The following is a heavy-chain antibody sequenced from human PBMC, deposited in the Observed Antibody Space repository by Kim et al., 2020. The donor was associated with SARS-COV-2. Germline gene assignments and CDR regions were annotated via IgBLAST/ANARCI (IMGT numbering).Heavy chain of an antibody. J-gene: IGHJ4*02. Sequence: GGSLRLSCAASGFTFSSYAMSWVRQAPGKGLEWVSAISGSGGSTYYADSVKGRFTISRDNSKNTLYLQMNSLRAEDTAVYYCAKGPVTMVRGVIPGYFDYWSQGTLVTVSS. D-gene: IGHD3-10*01. V-gene: IGHV3-23*01. CDR1: GFTFSSYA. CDR3: AKGPVTMVRGVIPGYFDY. CDR2: ISGSGGST.